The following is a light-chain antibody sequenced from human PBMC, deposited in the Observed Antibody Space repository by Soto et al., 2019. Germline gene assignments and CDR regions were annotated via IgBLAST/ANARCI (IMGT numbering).Light chain of an antibody. CDR1: SSDVGAYNY. V-gene: IGLV2-14*03. Sequence: QSVLTQPASVSGSPGQSITISCAGTSSDVGAYNYVSWYQHHPGKAPKLMIYDVNNRPSGDSNRFSGPKSGNTASLTISGLQAEDEADYYCSSWTSGATYVFGSGTKLTVL. CDR2: DVN. J-gene: IGLJ1*01. CDR3: SSWTSGATYV.